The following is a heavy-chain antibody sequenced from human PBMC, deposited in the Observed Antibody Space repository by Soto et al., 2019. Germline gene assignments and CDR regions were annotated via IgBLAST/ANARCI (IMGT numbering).Heavy chain of an antibody. CDR1: VFPVMSYA. V-gene: IGHV3-23*01. Sequence: GSLRLSCAASVFPVMSYAMNWVRQVPGKGLEWVASTPGSGGSSYYADSVKGRFTISRDNSKNTLYLDLNSLKAEDTAMYYCARGGSTGWFYFDCWGQGTQVTVSS. CDR3: ARGGSTGWFYFDC. J-gene: IGHJ4*02. D-gene: IGHD6-19*01. CDR2: TPGSGGSS.